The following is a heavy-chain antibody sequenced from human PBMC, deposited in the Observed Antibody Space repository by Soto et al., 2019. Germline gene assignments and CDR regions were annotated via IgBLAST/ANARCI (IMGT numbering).Heavy chain of an antibody. Sequence: EVQLVESGGGLVQTGGSLRLSCAASGFTFNNYWMHWVRQAPGKGLVWVSRINGDGRTTNYADSVKGRFTISRDNAQNTFYRQMNSRRAEDTGVYYWAGVLYNKSAHAYGGKGPRVPVSS. CDR1: GFTFNNYW. CDR2: INGDGRTT. J-gene: IGHJ4*02. V-gene: IGHV3-74*01. D-gene: IGHD1-20*01. CDR3: AGVLYNKSAHAY.